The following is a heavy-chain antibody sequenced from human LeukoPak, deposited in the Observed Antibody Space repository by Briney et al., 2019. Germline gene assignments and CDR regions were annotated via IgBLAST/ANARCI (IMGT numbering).Heavy chain of an antibody. D-gene: IGHD5-24*01. CDR3: ARTIKLDYYYYMDV. V-gene: IGHV4-59*01. Sequence: SETLSLTCTVSGGSISSYYWSWIRQPPGKGLEWIGYIYYSGSTNYNPSLKSRVTISVDTSKNQFSLKLSSVTAADTAVYYCARTIKLDYYYYMDVWGKGTTVTISS. CDR1: GGSISSYY. J-gene: IGHJ6*03. CDR2: IYYSGST.